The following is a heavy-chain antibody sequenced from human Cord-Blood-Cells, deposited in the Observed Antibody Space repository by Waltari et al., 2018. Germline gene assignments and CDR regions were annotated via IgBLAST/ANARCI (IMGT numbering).Heavy chain of an antibody. D-gene: IGHD7-27*01. J-gene: IGHJ3*02. V-gene: IGHV5-51*03. CDR1: GYSFTSYW. CDR3: ARLKTGVRGFFDI. Sequence: EVQLVQSGAEVKKPGESLKISCKGSGYSFTSYWIGWVRQMPGKGLEWMGITYPGHSDPRYGPSVQGQVTISADKSISTAYLQWSSLKASDTAMYYCARLKTGVRGFFDIWGQGTMVTVSS. CDR2: TYPGHSDP.